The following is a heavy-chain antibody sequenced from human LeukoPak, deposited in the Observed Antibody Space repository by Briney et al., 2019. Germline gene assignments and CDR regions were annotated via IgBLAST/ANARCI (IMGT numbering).Heavy chain of an antibody. CDR3: AREEINWSPQYLFDY. CDR1: GYTFTGYY. V-gene: IGHV1-2*02. D-gene: IGHD1-20*01. CDR2: INPNSGGT. Sequence: ASVKVSCKASGYTFTGYYMHWVRQAPGQGLEWMGWINPNSGGTNYAQKFQGRVTMTRETSISTAYMELSRLRSDDTAVYYCAREEINWSPQYLFDYWGQGTLVTVSS. J-gene: IGHJ4*02.